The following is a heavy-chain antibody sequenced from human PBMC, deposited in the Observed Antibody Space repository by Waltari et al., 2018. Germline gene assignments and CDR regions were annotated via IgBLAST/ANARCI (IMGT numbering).Heavy chain of an antibody. CDR1: GGSPRRSA. J-gene: IGHJ3*02. V-gene: IGHV4-59*01. D-gene: IGHD3-10*01. CDR2: IYYSGST. CDR3: ARAPSTLGSGAFDI. Sequence: VPLPASGPGLVPPSAPLSLTCTVPGGSPRRSAWRWLRPPPGKGLEWIGYIYYSGSTNYNPSLKSRVTISVDTSKNQFSLKLSSVTAADTAVYYCARAPSTLGSGAFDIWGQGTMVTVSS.